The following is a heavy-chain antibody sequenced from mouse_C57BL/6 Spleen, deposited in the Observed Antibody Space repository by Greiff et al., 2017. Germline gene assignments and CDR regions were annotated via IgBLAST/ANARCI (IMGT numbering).Heavy chain of an antibody. D-gene: IGHD2-3*01. Sequence: QVQLKESGAELVKPGASVKLSCKASGYTFTEYTIHWVQQRSGQGLEWIGWFYTGSGSIKYNETFKDKDTLTADKSSSTVYMELSRLTSEDSAVYFCARHEGGWLLLDYWGQGTTLTVSS. CDR3: ARHEGGWLLLDY. J-gene: IGHJ2*01. CDR1: GYTFTEYT. V-gene: IGHV1-62-2*01. CDR2: FYTGSGSI.